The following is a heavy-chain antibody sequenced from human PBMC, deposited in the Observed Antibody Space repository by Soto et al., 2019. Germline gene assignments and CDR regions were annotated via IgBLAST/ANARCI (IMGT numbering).Heavy chain of an antibody. CDR2: VSYSGTT. CDR3: ARGPYYDLGDHFDY. J-gene: IGHJ4*02. D-gene: IGHD3-16*01. Sequence: QVQLQESGPGLVKPSETLSLTCSVSGGSISNHYWSWIRQPPGKGLEWIGFVSYSGTTNYNPSLKSRVTISVDTSKNQFSLRLSSVTAADTAVYFCARGPYYDLGDHFDYWGLGALVTVSS. V-gene: IGHV4-59*11. CDR1: GGSISNHY.